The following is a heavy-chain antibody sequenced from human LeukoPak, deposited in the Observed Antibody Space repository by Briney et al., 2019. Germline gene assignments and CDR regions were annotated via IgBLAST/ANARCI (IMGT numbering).Heavy chain of an antibody. Sequence: GRSLRLSCVASGFTFSAYTMNWVRQAPGKGLEWVSFISSSSTYIYYADSLKGRFTISRDNAKNSLYLQMNSLRAEDTALYYCARDDPRWGTSGDYWGQGTLVTVSS. CDR3: ARDDPRWGTSGDY. J-gene: IGHJ4*02. V-gene: IGHV3-21*01. D-gene: IGHD7-27*01. CDR2: ISSSSTYI. CDR1: GFTFSAYT.